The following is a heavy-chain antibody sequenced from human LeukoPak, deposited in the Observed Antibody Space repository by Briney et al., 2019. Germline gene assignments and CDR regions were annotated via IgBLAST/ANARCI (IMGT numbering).Heavy chain of an antibody. Sequence: SVKVSCKASGGTFSNYAISWVRQAPGQGLEWMGGIIPIFGTANYAQKFQGRVTITADEPTSTAYMELSSLRSEDTAVYYCARGWLAETMVVTPYNYWGQGTLVTVSS. CDR3: ARGWLAETMVVTPYNY. CDR1: GGTFSNYA. J-gene: IGHJ4*02. D-gene: IGHD4-23*01. V-gene: IGHV1-69*13. CDR2: IIPIFGTA.